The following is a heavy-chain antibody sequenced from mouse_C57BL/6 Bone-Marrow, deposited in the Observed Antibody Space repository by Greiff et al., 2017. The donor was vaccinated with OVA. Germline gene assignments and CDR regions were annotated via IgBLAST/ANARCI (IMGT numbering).Heavy chain of an antibody. CDR3: ARAIYDYYAMDY. Sequence: DVKLVESEGGLVQPGSSMKLSCTASGFTFSDYYMAWVRQVPEKGLEWVANINYDGSSTYYLDSLKSRFIISRDNAKNILYLQMSSLKSEDTATYYCARAIYDYYAMDYWGQGTSVTVSS. V-gene: IGHV5-16*01. D-gene: IGHD1-1*01. CDR1: GFTFSDYY. CDR2: INYDGSST. J-gene: IGHJ4*01.